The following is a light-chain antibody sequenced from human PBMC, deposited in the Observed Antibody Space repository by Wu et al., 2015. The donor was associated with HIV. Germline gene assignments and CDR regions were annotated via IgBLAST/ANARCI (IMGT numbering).Light chain of an antibody. V-gene: IGKV3-20*01. CDR2: GSS. Sequence: EIVLTQSPATLSLPPGDRATLSCRTSQSVRSAFLAWYQHKPGQAPRLLIYGSSNRATGIPDRFSGSGSGTDFTLTISRLEPEDFAVYYCQQYGTSPLTFGPGTKVEIK. CDR3: QQYGTSPLT. CDR1: QSVRSAF. J-gene: IGKJ3*01.